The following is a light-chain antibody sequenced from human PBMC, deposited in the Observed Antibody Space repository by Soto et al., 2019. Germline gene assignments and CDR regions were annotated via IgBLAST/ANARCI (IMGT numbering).Light chain of an antibody. V-gene: IGKV1-5*03. Sequence: DIPMTQSPSTLSASVGDRVIITCRASQSISIWLAWYQQKAGKAPKLLIFKTSSLETGVPSRFSGSGFGTEFTLTISSLQPEDFATYYCLQYDSLSYTFGQGTKLEIK. J-gene: IGKJ2*01. CDR3: LQYDSLSYT. CDR1: QSISIW. CDR2: KTS.